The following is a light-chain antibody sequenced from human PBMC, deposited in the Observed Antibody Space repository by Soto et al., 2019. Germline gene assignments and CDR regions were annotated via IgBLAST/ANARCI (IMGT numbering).Light chain of an antibody. J-gene: IGKJ5*01. CDR1: QDISTY. V-gene: IGKV1-5*01. Sequence: RLTQSPSSLSASVGDTVTISCRASQDISTYLAWYQHKPGKAPTLLIFGASSLHNGDPPRFAGSGSGSEFTLTINRLQPDDFATYYCQHYTLYSAPFGQGTRV. CDR3: QHYTLYSAP. CDR2: GAS.